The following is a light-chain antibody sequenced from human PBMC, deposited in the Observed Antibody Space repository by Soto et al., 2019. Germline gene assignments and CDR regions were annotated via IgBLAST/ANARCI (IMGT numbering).Light chain of an antibody. J-gene: IGKJ1*01. CDR2: DAS. CDR3: QQYHSSWT. Sequence: DIQMTQSPSTLSASVGDRVTITCRASHSITRGLAWYQHKPGKAPKLLIFDASSLQSGVPSRFRGSGSGTEFTLTISSLQPDDFATYYCQQYHSSWTFGQGTKVEMK. V-gene: IGKV1-5*01. CDR1: HSITRG.